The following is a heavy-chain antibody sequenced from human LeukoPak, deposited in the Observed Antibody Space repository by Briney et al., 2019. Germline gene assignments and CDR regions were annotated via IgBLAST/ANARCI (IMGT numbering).Heavy chain of an antibody. V-gene: IGHV3-7*03. D-gene: IGHD6-6*01. J-gene: IGHJ3*01. Sequence: GGSLRLSSAVSGFTFSGFWMSWSRQAPGKGLEWVASINSDGSEGYYADVVKGRFIISRDNAKNSLYLQINSLRAEDTAVYYCARSSYSGSSSVWGQGTMVTVSS. CDR1: GFTFSGFW. CDR3: ARSSYSGSSSV. CDR2: INSDGSEG.